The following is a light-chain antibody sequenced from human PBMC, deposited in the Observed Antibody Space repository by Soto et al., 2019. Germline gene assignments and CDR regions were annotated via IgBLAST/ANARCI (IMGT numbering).Light chain of an antibody. CDR1: QNVNRD. CDR3: QQYNNWPPLT. CDR2: GAS. J-gene: IGKJ4*01. Sequence: IVMTQSPATLSVSRGERVTLSCRASQNVNRDVAWYQQKSGQAPRLLIYGASTRATGIPVRFSGSGSVTEFTLTISSLQSEDFAVYYCQQYNNWPPLTFGGGTKVEI. V-gene: IGKV3-15*01.